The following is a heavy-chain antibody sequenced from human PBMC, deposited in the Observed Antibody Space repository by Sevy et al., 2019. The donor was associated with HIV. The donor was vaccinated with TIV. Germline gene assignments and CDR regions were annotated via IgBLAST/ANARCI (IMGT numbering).Heavy chain of an antibody. CDR3: ARDQRAVASISDHP. CDR2: ISSSGSTI. D-gene: IGHD6-19*01. Sequence: GGSLRLSCAASGFTFSDYYMSWIRQAPGKGLEWISYISSSGSTIYHADTVKGRSTISRDNAKNSLYLQMNSLRAEATAVYYCARDQRAVASISDHPWGQGTLVTVSS. CDR1: GFTFSDYY. V-gene: IGHV3-11*01. J-gene: IGHJ5*02.